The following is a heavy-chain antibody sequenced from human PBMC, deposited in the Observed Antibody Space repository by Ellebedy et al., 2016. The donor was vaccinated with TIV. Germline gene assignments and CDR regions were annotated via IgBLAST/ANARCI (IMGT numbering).Heavy chain of an antibody. Sequence: GGSLRLXCAASGFTFSSYAMHWVRQAPGKGLEWVAVISDDGTNKDCADSVQGRFTISRDNSKNTLYLQMNSLRTEDTAVYYCAKNPGYGGPQRVGAFDYWGQGTLVTVSS. J-gene: IGHJ4*02. V-gene: IGHV3-30*18. D-gene: IGHD4-23*01. CDR2: ISDDGTNK. CDR3: AKNPGYGGPQRVGAFDY. CDR1: GFTFSSYA.